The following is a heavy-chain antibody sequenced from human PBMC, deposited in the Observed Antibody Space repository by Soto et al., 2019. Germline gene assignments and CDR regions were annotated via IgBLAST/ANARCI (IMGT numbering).Heavy chain of an antibody. V-gene: IGHV1-69*19. CDR1: GGTFNTYA. J-gene: IGHJ4*02. Sequence: QVQLVQSGAEMKKPGSSVKVSCQSSGGTFNTYATNWVRQAPGQGPEWMGDISPMFGAANYAPKFQGRVTITADESTGTSYMQLSSLTPEDTALYFCAREVQVHTPAFVYWGQGTLVTVSS. CDR3: AREVQVHTPAFVY. D-gene: IGHD3-10*01. CDR2: ISPMFGAA.